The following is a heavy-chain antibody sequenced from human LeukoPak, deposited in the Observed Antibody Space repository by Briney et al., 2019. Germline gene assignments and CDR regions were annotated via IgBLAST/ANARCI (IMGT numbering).Heavy chain of an antibody. Sequence: SETLSLTCTVSGGSISNFYWSWLRQPPGKGLEWIGYISYSGSTNYNPSLKSRVTISVDTSKNQFSLKLNSVTAADTAVYYCARAGGWRTAALDLDYWGQGTLVTVSS. CDR2: ISYSGST. J-gene: IGHJ4*02. D-gene: IGHD6-13*01. V-gene: IGHV4-59*01. CDR3: ARAGGWRTAALDLDY. CDR1: GGSISNFY.